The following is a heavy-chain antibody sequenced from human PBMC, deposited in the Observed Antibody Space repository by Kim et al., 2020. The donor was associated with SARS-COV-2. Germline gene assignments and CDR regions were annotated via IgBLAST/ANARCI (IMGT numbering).Heavy chain of an antibody. D-gene: IGHD3-10*01. V-gene: IGHV3-30*18. J-gene: IGHJ5*02. CDR3: AKKYYYGPTGFDP. CDR1: GFTFSSYG. Sequence: GGSLRLSCAASGFTFSSYGMHWVRQAPGKGLEWVAVISYDGSNKYYADSVKGRFTISRDNSKNMLYLQMNSLRAEDTAVYYCAKKYYYGPTGFDPWGQGT. CDR2: ISYDGSNK.